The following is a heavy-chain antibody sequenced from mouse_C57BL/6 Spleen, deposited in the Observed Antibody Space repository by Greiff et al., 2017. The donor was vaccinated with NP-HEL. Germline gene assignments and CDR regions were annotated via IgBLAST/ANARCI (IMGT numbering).Heavy chain of an antibody. D-gene: IGHD3-2*02. V-gene: IGHV5-6*01. J-gene: IGHJ4*01. CDR1: GFTFSSYG. Sequence: EVQVVESGGDLVKPGGSLKLSCAASGFTFSSYGMSWVRQTPDKRLEWVATISSGGSYTYYPDSVKGRFTISRDNAKNTLYLQMSSLKSEDTAMYYCARTAQDYYAMDYWGQGTSVTVSS. CDR3: ARTAQDYYAMDY. CDR2: ISSGGSYT.